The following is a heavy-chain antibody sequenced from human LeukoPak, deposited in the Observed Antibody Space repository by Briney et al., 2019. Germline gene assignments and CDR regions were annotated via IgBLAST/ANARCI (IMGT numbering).Heavy chain of an antibody. Sequence: GGTLRLSCAASGFTFSSYGMSWVRQAPGKGLEWVSAISGSGGSTYYADSVKGRFTISRDNSKNTLYLQMNSLRAEDTAVYYCAKDGGSGSYYNGDAFDIWGQGTMVTVSS. CDR1: GFTFSSYG. CDR3: AKDGGSGSYYNGDAFDI. J-gene: IGHJ3*02. CDR2: ISGSGGST. D-gene: IGHD3-10*01. V-gene: IGHV3-23*01.